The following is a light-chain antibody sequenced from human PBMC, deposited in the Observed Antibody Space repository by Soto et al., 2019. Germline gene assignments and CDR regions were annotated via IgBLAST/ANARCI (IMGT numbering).Light chain of an antibody. Sequence: QSALTQPASVSGSPGQSITISCTGTSSDVGGYNYVSWYQQHPGKAPKLMIYDVSNRPSGVSIRFSGSKSGNTASLTISGLQAEDEADYYCSSYTSSSLGVFGTGTKLTVL. CDR3: SSYTSSSLGV. J-gene: IGLJ1*01. CDR2: DVS. CDR1: SSDVGGYNY. V-gene: IGLV2-14*01.